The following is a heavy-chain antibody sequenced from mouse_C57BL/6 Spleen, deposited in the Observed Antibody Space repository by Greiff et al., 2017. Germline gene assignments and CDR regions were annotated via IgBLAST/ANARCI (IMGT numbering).Heavy chain of an antibody. Sequence: VQLLQSGAELVRPGASVKLSCKASGYTFTDYYINWVKQRLGQGLEWIARIYPGSGNTYYNEKFKGKATLTAEKSSSTAYMQLSSLTSEDSAVYFCARGGYEAMDYWGQGTSVTVSS. CDR3: ARGGYEAMDY. CDR1: GYTFTDYY. D-gene: IGHD3-1*01. CDR2: IYPGSGNT. V-gene: IGHV1-76*01. J-gene: IGHJ4*01.